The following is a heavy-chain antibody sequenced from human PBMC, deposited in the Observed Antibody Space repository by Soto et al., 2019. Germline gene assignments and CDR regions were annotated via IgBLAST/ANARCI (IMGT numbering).Heavy chain of an antibody. CDR2: ISYDGSNK. CDR3: AKDKAPYGSSGFDP. V-gene: IGHV3-30*18. D-gene: IGHD3-10*01. J-gene: IGHJ5*02. CDR1: GFTFSSYG. Sequence: GSLRLSCAASGFTFSSYGMHWVRQAPGKGLEWVAVISYDGSNKYYADSVKGRFTISRDNSKNTLYLQMNSLRAEDTAVYYCAKDKAPYGSSGFDPWGQGTLVTVSS.